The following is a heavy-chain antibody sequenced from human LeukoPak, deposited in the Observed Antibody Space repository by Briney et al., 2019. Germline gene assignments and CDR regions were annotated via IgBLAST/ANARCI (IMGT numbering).Heavy chain of an antibody. CDR1: GGSFSGYY. CDR2: INHSGST. J-gene: IGHJ5*01. V-gene: IGHV4-34*01. Sequence: SETLSLTCAVFGGSFSGYYWSWIRQPPGKGLEWIGEINHSGSTNYNPSLKSRVTISVDTSKSQFSLRLSSVTAADTAVYYCASVPGAYNYFDSWGQGDLVAVSS. CDR3: ASVPGAYNYFDS. D-gene: IGHD4/OR15-4a*01.